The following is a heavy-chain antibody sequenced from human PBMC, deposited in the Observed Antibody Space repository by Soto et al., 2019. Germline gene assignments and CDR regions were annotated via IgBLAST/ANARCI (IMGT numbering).Heavy chain of an antibody. J-gene: IGHJ4*02. V-gene: IGHV1-69*01. CDR1: GGSFSDFA. Sequence: QVQLAQSGAEVRKPGSSVKVSCRASGGSFSDFAFSWVRQAPGQGLEWMGGTIPLFPATKYAQRFQGRITMTAAASTTTVYLALSSLTSDASAVYYCARGGLVWVSAALSSYDGYTNSRFDSWGPGTLVSV. D-gene: IGHD6-25*01. CDR3: ARGGLVWVSAALSSYDGYTNSRFDS. CDR2: TIPLFPAT.